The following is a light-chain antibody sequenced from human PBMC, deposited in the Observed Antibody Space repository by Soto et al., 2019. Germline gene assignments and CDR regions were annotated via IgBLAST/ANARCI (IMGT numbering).Light chain of an antibody. CDR1: QSVSSSY. Sequence: IVLTQSPGTLSLSPWERAARSCRASQSVSSSYLAWYQQKPGQAPRLLIYGASTRAAGIPDRFSGSGSGTDFTLTITRLEPEDSAVYFCQQYTGPPTTFGQGTRLEIK. CDR2: GAS. V-gene: IGKV3-20*01. CDR3: QQYTGPPTT. J-gene: IGKJ5*01.